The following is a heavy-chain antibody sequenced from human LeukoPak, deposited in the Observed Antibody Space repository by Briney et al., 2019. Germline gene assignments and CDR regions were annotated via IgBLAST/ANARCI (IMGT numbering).Heavy chain of an antibody. J-gene: IGHJ4*02. Sequence: PSETLSLTCSVSGDSISSSTYYWGWIRQPPGKGLEWIGSLYHSGSTYYNPSLKSRVTFSVDTSKNQFSLNLSSVTAADTAVYYCAVSQRFAEPPGDWGQGTLVTVSS. CDR3: AVSQRFAEPPGD. CDR1: GDSISSSTYY. V-gene: IGHV4-39*01. D-gene: IGHD1-14*01. CDR2: LYHSGST.